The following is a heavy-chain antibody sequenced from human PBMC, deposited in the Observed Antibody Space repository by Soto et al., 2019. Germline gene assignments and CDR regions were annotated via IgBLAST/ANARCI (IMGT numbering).Heavy chain of an antibody. CDR3: ARDLLNYDILPAYYNHFDY. V-gene: IGHV3-7*01. J-gene: IGHJ4*02. Sequence: GGSLRLSCAASGFTFSSYWMSWVRQAPGKGLEWVANIKQDGSEKYYVDSVKGRFTISRDNAKNSLYLQMNSLRAEDTAVYYCARDLLNYDILPAYYNHFDYWGQGT. D-gene: IGHD3-9*01. CDR2: IKQDGSEK. CDR1: GFTFSSYW.